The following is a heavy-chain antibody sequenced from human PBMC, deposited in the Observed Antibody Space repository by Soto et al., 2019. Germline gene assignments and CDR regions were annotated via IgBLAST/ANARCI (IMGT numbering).Heavy chain of an antibody. D-gene: IGHD3-9*01. CDR2: ISSSGSTI. V-gene: IGHV3-48*03. J-gene: IGHJ6*02. CDR1: GFTFSSYE. Sequence: GGSLRLSCAASGFTFSSYEMNWFRQAPGKGLEWVSYISSSGSTIYYADSVKGRFTISRDNAKNSLYLQMNSLRAEDTAVYYCARETEVIINYYYYGMDVWGQGTTVTVSS. CDR3: ARETEVIINYYYYGMDV.